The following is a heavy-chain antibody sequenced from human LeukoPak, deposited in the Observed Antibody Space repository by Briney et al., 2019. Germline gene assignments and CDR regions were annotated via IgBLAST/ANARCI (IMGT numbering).Heavy chain of an antibody. Sequence: GGSLRLSCAASGFTFDDYAMHWVRQAPGKGLEWVSGISWNSGSIGYADSVKGRFTISRDNAKNSLYLQMNSLRAEDTALYYCAKDTSPYSGRGSYFDYWGQGTLVTVSS. D-gene: IGHD4-4*01. J-gene: IGHJ4*02. CDR1: GFTFDDYA. CDR2: ISWNSGSI. V-gene: IGHV3-9*01. CDR3: AKDTSPYSGRGSYFDY.